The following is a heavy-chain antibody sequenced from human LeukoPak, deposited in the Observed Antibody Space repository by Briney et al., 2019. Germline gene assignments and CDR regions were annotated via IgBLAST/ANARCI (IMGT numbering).Heavy chain of an antibody. Sequence: ASVKVSCKASGYTFTGYYMHWVRQAPGQGVEWMGWINPYRGGTNYAQKFQGRVTMTRDTSISTAYMELSRLRSDDTAVYYCARDLGDSGYDFWSGYYLAYGMDVWGQGTTVTVSS. D-gene: IGHD3-3*01. J-gene: IGHJ6*02. V-gene: IGHV1-2*02. CDR3: ARDLGDSGYDFWSGYYLAYGMDV. CDR1: GYTFTGYY. CDR2: INPYRGGT.